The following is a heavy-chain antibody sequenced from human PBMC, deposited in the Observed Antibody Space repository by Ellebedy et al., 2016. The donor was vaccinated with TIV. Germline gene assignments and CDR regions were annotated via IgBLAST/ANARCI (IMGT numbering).Heavy chain of an antibody. CDR2: ISYDGSNK. J-gene: IGHJ6*02. D-gene: IGHD3-9*01. V-gene: IGHV3-30*03. Sequence: GESLKISXAASGFTFSSYGMHWVRQAPGKGLEWVAVISYDGSNKYYADSVKGRFTISRDNSKNTLYLQMNSLRAEDTAVYYCARDRLRYFDWLFGGMDVWGQGTTVTVSS. CDR1: GFTFSSYG. CDR3: ARDRLRYFDWLFGGMDV.